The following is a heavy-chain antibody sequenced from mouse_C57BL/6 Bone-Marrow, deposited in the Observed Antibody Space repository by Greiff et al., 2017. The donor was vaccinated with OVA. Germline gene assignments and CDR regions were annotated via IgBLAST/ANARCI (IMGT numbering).Heavy chain of an antibody. CDR2: IYPRSGNT. Sequence: QVQLQQSGAELARPGASVKLSCTASGYTLTSYGICWVQQRPGQGLEWIGEIYPRSGNTYYNDKFKGKSTLTADKSSSTTYMEHRSLTSEDSAVYFCALTQYFDVWGTGTTVTVSS. CDR3: ALTQYFDV. D-gene: IGHD4-1*01. V-gene: IGHV1-81*01. CDR1: GYTLTSYG. J-gene: IGHJ1*03.